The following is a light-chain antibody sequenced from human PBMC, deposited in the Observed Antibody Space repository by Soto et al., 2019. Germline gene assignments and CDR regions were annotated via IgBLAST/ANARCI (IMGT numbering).Light chain of an antibody. CDR1: SSDIGSYNL. CDR3: CSYVGSGLGV. CDR2: EVS. J-gene: IGLJ3*02. V-gene: IGLV2-23*02. Sequence: QSALTQPASVSGSPGQSITISCTGTSSDIGSYNLVSWYQQHPDKAPKLMIYEVSKRPSGVSNRFSGSKSGNTAFLTISGLQAEDEADYYCCSYVGSGLGVFGGGTQLTVL.